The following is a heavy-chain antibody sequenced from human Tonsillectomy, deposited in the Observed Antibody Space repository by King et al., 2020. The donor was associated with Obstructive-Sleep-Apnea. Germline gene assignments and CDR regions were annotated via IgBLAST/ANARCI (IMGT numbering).Heavy chain of an antibody. D-gene: IGHD6-19*01. V-gene: IGHV3-48*04. Sequence: VQLVESGGGLVQPGGSLRLSCAASGFTFSPYNMNWVRQAPGKGLDWVSYISSSSTTIYYADSVKGRFTISRDNAKNSLYLQMNSLRAEDTAVYYCARDDSSGYFFDYWGQGTLVTVS. J-gene: IGHJ4*02. CDR2: ISSSSTTI. CDR1: GFTFSPYN. CDR3: ARDDSSGYFFDY.